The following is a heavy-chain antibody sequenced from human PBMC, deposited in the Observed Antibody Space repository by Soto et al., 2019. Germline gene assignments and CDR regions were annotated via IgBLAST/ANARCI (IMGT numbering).Heavy chain of an antibody. CDR1: GGSFSDYY. D-gene: IGHD3-10*01. CDR2: INHSGST. V-gene: IGHV4-34*01. J-gene: IGHJ2*01. Sequence: QVRLQQWGAGLLKPSETPPLTCAVYGGSFSDYYWSWIRQPPGKGLEWIGEINHSGSTNYNPSLKSRVTISVDTSKNQFSLKLNSVTAADTAVYYCAREVPSRYFDLWGRGTPVTVSS. CDR3: AREVPSRYFDL.